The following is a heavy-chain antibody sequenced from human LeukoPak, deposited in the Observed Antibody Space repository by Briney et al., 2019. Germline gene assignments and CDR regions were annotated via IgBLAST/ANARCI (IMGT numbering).Heavy chain of an antibody. V-gene: IGHV3-33*01. CDR3: ARDDAYLRLGA. Sequence: GGSLRLSCVPASGFTFSSHGMHWDRQAPGKGLEWVAGIRFDGTKQYYRDSAKGRFTVSRDDSKNTLYLQMNSLRDEDTAVYYCARDDAYLRLGAWGQGTLVTVSS. CDR2: IRFDGTKQ. CDR1: GFTFSSHG. J-gene: IGHJ5*02. D-gene: IGHD3-16*01.